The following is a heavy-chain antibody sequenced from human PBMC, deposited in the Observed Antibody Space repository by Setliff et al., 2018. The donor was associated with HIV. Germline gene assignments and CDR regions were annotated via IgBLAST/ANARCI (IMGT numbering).Heavy chain of an antibody. Sequence: SETLSLTCAFYGAPFTDYYWNWIRQPPGKGLEWIGEIHHTGHIDYNPSFKSRVTMSLDMSTNQFSLKMASMTAADSAVYYCARFDVTPMTTRDYWGQGTQVTVSS. V-gene: IGHV4-34*01. CDR3: ARFDVTPMTTRDY. D-gene: IGHD4-17*01. CDR2: IHHTGHI. J-gene: IGHJ4*02. CDR1: GAPFTDYY.